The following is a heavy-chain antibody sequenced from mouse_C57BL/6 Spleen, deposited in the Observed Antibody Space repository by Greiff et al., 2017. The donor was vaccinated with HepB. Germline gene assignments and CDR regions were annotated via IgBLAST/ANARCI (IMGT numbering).Heavy chain of an antibody. Sequence: VQLQQPGPELVKPGASVKLSCTASGYTFTSYWMHWVKQRPGQGLEWIGNINPSNGGTNYNEKFKSKATLTVDKSSSTAYMQLSSLTSEDSAGYYCAIPHITTRGEGDYWGKGTTLTVSS. CDR2: INPSNGGT. CDR3: AIPHITTRGEGDY. CDR1: GYTFTSYW. J-gene: IGHJ2*01. V-gene: IGHV1-53*01. D-gene: IGHD1-1*01.